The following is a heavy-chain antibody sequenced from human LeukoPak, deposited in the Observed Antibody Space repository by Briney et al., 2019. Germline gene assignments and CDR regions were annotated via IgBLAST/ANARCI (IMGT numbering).Heavy chain of an antibody. D-gene: IGHD4-17*01. V-gene: IGHV3-21*01. CDR3: ASDDYGDTDHDY. CDR1: GFTFSSYS. CDR2: ISSSSSYI. J-gene: IGHJ4*02. Sequence: GGSLRLSCAASGFTFSSYSMNWVRQAPGKGLEWVSSISSSSSYIYYADSVKGRFTISRDNAKNSLYLQMNSLRAEDTAVYYSASDDYGDTDHDYWGQGTLVTVSS.